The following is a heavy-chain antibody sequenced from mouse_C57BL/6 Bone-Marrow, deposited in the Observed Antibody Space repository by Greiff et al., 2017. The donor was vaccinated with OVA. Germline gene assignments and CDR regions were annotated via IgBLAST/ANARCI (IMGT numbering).Heavy chain of an antibody. CDR2: IYPGDGDT. J-gene: IGHJ2*01. V-gene: IGHV1-82*01. D-gene: IGHD2-3*01. Sequence: QVQLQQSGPELVTPGASVKISCKASGYAFSSSWMNWVKQRPGKGLEWIGRIYPGDGDTNYNGKFKGKATLTADKYSSTAYMQLSSLTSEDSAVYFCARVDDGYYDYWGQGTTLTVSS. CDR3: ARVDDGYYDY. CDR1: GYAFSSSW.